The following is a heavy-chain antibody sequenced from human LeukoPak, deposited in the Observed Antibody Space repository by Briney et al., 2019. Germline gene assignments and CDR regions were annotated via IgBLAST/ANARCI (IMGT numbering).Heavy chain of an antibody. Sequence: GGSLRLSCAASGFTFSSYAMSWVRQAPGKGLEWVAVISYDGSNKYYADSVKGRFTISRDNSKNTLYLQMNSLRAEDTAVYYCASAAEDYGSGSYYKIPYYYYGMDVWGQGTTVTVSS. CDR1: GFTFSSYA. D-gene: IGHD3-10*01. CDR2: ISYDGSNK. J-gene: IGHJ6*02. V-gene: IGHV3-30-3*01. CDR3: ASAAEDYGSGSYYKIPYYYYGMDV.